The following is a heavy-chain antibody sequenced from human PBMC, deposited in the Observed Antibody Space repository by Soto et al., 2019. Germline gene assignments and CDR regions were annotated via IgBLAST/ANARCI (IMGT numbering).Heavy chain of an antibody. D-gene: IGHD1-1*01. CDR1: GFTFSTYG. CDR2: ISDDGSTA. V-gene: IGHV3-74*01. J-gene: IGHJ4*02. Sequence: LRLSCAASGFTFSTYGMHWVRQVPGKGLTWVSRISDDGSTATYADSVKGRFIISRDNAKNTLYLEMNTLRADDSGLYYCARGPRVSSTGTGAHWGRGTLVTVSS. CDR3: ARGPRVSSTGTGAH.